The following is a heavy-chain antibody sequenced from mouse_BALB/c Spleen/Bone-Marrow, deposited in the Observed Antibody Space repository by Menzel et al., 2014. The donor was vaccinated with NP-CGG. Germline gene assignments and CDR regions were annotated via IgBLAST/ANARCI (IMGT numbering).Heavy chain of an antibody. J-gene: IGHJ4*01. V-gene: IGHV4-1*02. Sequence: EVQLVESGGGLVQPGGSLKLSCAASGFDFSRYWMSWVRQAPGKGLEWIGEINPDSSTINYTPSLKDKFIISRDNAKNTLYLQVSKVRSEDTALYYCAREIPQGAMDYWGQGTSVTVSS. CDR2: INPDSSTI. CDR3: AREIPQGAMDY. CDR1: GFDFSRYW.